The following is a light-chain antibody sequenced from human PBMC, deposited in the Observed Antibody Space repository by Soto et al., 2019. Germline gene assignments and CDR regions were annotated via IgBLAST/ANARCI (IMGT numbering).Light chain of an antibody. V-gene: IGKV1-39*01. CDR1: QSIRSS. CDR3: QKSYSPLYT. Sequence: DVQMTQSPSSLSASVGDRVTITCRASQSIRSSLNWYQQKPGKAPKLLIYGASSLQSGVPSRFSGSGSGTAFTLTIGSLQPEDFAAYYCQKSYSPLYTFGQGTKVEIK. J-gene: IGKJ2*01. CDR2: GAS.